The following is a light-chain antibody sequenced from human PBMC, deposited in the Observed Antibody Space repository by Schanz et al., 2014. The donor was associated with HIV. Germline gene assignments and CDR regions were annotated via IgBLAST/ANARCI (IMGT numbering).Light chain of an antibody. CDR2: EVS. CDR1: SSGVGGDNY. V-gene: IGLV2-8*01. CDR3: SSYAGSNNLGV. J-gene: IGLJ2*01. Sequence: QSALTQPPSASGSPGQSVTISCTGTSSGVGGDNYVSWYQQHPGKAPKVMIYEVSKRPSGVPDRFSGSKSGNTASLTVTGLQAEDEADYYCSSYAGSNNLGVFGGGTKLTVL.